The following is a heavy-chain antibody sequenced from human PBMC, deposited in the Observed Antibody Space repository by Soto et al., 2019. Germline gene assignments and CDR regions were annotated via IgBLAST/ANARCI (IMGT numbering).Heavy chain of an antibody. V-gene: IGHV1-24*01. CDR1: GYALTELS. Sequence: ASVKVSFKVSGYALTELSMHRVQEAPGKGLKWMGGFDPEDGETIYGQKYQGRDTMTEDSSTDTAYMELSSLRTEDTAVYYCATGPQLWSYLYYFDYWGQGTQVTVSS. CDR3: ATGPQLWSYLYYFDY. CDR2: FDPEDGET. D-gene: IGHD5-18*01. J-gene: IGHJ4*02.